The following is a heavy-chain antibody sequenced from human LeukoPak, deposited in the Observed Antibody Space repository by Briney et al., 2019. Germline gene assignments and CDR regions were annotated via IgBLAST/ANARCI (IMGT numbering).Heavy chain of an antibody. CDR2: INPNSGGT. J-gene: IGHJ6*03. V-gene: IGHV1-2*02. D-gene: IGHD1-14*01. Sequence: ASVKVSCKASGYTFTGYYMHWVRQAPGQGLEWMGWINPNSGGTNYAQKFQGRVTMTRDTSISTAYMELGRLRSDDTAVYYCARDLWNQHYLYYMDVWGKGTTVTVSS. CDR1: GYTFTGYY. CDR3: ARDLWNQHYLYYMDV.